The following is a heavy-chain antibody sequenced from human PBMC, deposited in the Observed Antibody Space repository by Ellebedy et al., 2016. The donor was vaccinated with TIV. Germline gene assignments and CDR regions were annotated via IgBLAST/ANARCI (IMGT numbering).Heavy chain of an antibody. CDR2: IYYSGST. J-gene: IGHJ4*02. V-gene: IGHV4-59*01. Sequence: SETLSLTCTVSGGSIRSYYWSWIRQPPGKGLEWVGFIYYSGSTNYNPALKSRVTISVDTSKNQFSLKLHSVTAADTAVYYCARVVTVGGTEHFDYWGRGTLVIVSS. CDR3: ARVVTVGGTEHFDY. D-gene: IGHD1-26*01. CDR1: GGSIRSYY.